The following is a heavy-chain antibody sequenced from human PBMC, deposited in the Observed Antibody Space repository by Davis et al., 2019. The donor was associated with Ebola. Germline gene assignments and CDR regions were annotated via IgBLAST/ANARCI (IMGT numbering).Heavy chain of an antibody. J-gene: IGHJ6*02. CDR2: ISSSSSTI. CDR3: AREGLYCSSTSCYNRYYGMDV. D-gene: IGHD2-2*01. CDR1: GFTFSSYS. V-gene: IGHV3-48*01. Sequence: PGGSLRLSCAASGFTFSSYSMNWVRQAPGKGLEWVSYISSSSSTIYYADSVKGRFTISRDNSKDTLYLQMNSLRAEDTAVYYCAREGLYCSSTSCYNRYYGMDVWGQGTTVTVSS.